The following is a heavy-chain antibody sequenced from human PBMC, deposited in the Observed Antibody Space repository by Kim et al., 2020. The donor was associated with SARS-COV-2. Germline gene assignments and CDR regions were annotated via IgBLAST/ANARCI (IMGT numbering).Heavy chain of an antibody. D-gene: IGHD3-10*01. J-gene: IGHJ6*02. V-gene: IGHV3-74*01. CDR2: INSDGSST. CDR3: ARVGYYGSGSYYNNLYYYYGMDV. CDR1: GFTFSSYW. Sequence: GGSLRLSCAASGFTFSSYWMHWVRQAPGKGLVWVSRINSDGSSTSYADSVKGRFTISRDNAKNTLYLQMNSLRAEDTAVYYCARVGYYGSGSYYNNLYYYYGMDVWGQGTTVTVSS.